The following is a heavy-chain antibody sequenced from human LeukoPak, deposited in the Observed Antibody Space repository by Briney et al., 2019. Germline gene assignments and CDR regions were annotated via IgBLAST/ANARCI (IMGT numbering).Heavy chain of an antibody. D-gene: IGHD2-2*01. V-gene: IGHV4-59*01. CDR3: AREGYCSSTSCYGVDY. CDR2: IYYSGST. CDR1: GGSISSYY. Sequence: SETLSLTCTVSGGSISSYYWSWIRQPPGKGLEWIGYIYYSGSTNYNPSLKSRVTISVDTSKNQFSMKLSSVTAADTAVYYCAREGYCSSTSCYGVDYWGQGTLVTVSS. J-gene: IGHJ4*02.